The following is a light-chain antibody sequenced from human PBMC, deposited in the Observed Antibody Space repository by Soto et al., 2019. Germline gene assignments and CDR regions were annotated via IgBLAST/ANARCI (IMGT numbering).Light chain of an antibody. CDR1: QSVSNN. V-gene: IGKV3-15*01. CDR3: QQYNNWPPMYT. Sequence: ETVMTQSPGTLSVSLGERATLSCRASQSVSNNLAWYQQKPGQAPRLLIYGASTRATGIPARFSGSGSGTEFTLSISSLQSEDFAVYYCQQYNNWPPMYTFGQGTKVDIK. J-gene: IGKJ2*01. CDR2: GAS.